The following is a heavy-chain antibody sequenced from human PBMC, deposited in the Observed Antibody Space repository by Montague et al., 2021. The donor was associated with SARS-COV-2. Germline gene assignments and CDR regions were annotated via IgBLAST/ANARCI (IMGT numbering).Heavy chain of an antibody. Sequence: CAISGDSVSRNGVAWTWIRQSPSRGLEYLGRTYYTSRWHNDQAPSVKGRLTVNPDTSKNQFSLKLSSVTAADTAVYYCARGEWLRGGMDVWGQGTTVTVSS. V-gene: IGHV6-1*01. CDR2: TYYTSRWHN. CDR1: GDSVSRNGVA. D-gene: IGHD5-12*01. CDR3: ARGEWLRGGMDV. J-gene: IGHJ6*02.